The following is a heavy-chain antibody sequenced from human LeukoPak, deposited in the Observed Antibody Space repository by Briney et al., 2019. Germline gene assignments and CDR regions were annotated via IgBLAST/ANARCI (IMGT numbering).Heavy chain of an antibody. CDR2: ISGSGNST. J-gene: IGHJ4*02. CDR3: ARDSDGYIDYFDY. V-gene: IGHV3-23*01. D-gene: IGHD5-24*01. Sequence: PGGSLRLSCAASGFTFNNYAMIWVRQAPGKGLEWVSVISGSGNSTYYADSVKGRFTISRDNSKNTLYLQMNSLRAEDAAVYYCARDSDGYIDYFDYWGQGTLVTVSS. CDR1: GFTFNNYA.